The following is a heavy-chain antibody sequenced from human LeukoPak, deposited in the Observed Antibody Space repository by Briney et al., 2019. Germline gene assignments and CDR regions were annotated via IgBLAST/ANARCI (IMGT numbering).Heavy chain of an antibody. CDR1: GFIVSDNY. CDR3: ASGTPSYYDFWSGYNPFDY. V-gene: IGHV4-38-2*01. D-gene: IGHD3-3*01. Sequence: PGGSLRLSCVASGFIVSDNYMSWIRQPPGKGLEWIGSIYYSGSTYYNPSLKSRVTISVDTSKNQFSLKLSSVTAADTAVYYCASGTPSYYDFWSGYNPFDYWGQGTLVAVSS. J-gene: IGHJ4*02. CDR2: IYYSGST.